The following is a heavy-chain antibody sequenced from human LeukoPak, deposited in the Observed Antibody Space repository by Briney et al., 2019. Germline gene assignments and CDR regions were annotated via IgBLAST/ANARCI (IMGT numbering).Heavy chain of an antibody. Sequence: SETLSLTCTVSGGSISSYYWSWIRHPQGKVLEWIGYIYYSGSTNYNPSLKSRVTISVDTSKNQFSLKLSSVTAADTAVYYCARVSPLGGWFDPWGQGTLVTVSS. CDR3: ARVSPLGGWFDP. J-gene: IGHJ5*02. CDR1: GGSISSYY. D-gene: IGHD3-16*01. V-gene: IGHV4-59*01. CDR2: IYYSGST.